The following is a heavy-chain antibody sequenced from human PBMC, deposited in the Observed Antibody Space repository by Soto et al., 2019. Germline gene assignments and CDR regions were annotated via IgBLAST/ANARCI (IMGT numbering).Heavy chain of an antibody. CDR2: INHSGST. Sequence: SETLSLTCAVYGGSFSGYYWSWIRQPPGKGLEWIGEINHSGSTNYNPSLKSRVTISVDTSKNQFSLKLNSVTAADTAVYYCARVISSSGYYYYYYYGMDVCVQWTTVTASS. J-gene: IGHJ6*02. CDR3: ARVISSSGYYYYYYYGMDV. CDR1: GGSFSGYY. V-gene: IGHV4-34*01. D-gene: IGHD3-22*01.